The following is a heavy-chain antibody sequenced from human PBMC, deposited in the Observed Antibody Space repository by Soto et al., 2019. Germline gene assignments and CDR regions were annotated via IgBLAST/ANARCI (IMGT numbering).Heavy chain of an antibody. CDR1: GGSISSGDYY. CDR2: IYYSGST. CDR3: ARTKYSSSWFPDY. J-gene: IGHJ4*02. Sequence: PSETLSLTCTVSGGSISSGDYYWSWIRQPPGKGLEWIGYIYYSGSTYYNPSLKSRVTISVDTSKNQFSLKLSSVTAADTAVYYCARTKYSSSWFPDYWGQGTLVTVSS. D-gene: IGHD6-13*01. V-gene: IGHV4-30-4*01.